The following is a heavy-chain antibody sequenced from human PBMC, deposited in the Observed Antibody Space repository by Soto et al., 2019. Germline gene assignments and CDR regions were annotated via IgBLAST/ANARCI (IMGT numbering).Heavy chain of an antibody. CDR1: GFIFSDYY. V-gene: IGHV3-11*04. J-gene: IGHJ4*02. D-gene: IGHD5-18*01. CDR2: ISSSSSTI. CDR3: ARPSGYSYAHYFDY. Sequence: KPGGSLRLSCAASGFIFSDYYMGWIRQAPGKGLEWVSYISSSSSTIYYADSVKGRFTISRDNAKNSLYLQMNSLRDEDTAVYYCARPSGYSYAHYFDYWGQGSLGTVSS.